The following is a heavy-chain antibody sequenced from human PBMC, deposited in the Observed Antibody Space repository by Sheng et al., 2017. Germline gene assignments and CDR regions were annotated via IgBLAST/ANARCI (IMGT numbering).Heavy chain of an antibody. D-gene: IGHD2-2*01. CDR1: GFTFSSYE. CDR2: ISSSGSTI. J-gene: IGHJ3*02. V-gene: IGHV3-48*03. Sequence: EVQLVESGGGLVQPGGSLRLSCAASGFTFSSYEMNWVRQAPGKGLEWVSYISSSGSTIYYADSVKGRFTISRDNAKNSLYLQMNSLRAEDTAVYYCAMEYCSSTSCYVRDAFDIWGQGTMVTVSS. CDR3: AMEYCSSTSCYVRDAFDI.